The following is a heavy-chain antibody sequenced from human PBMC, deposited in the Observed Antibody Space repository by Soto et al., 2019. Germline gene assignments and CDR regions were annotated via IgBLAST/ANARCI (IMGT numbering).Heavy chain of an antibody. J-gene: IGHJ6*02. CDR1: GGTFSSYA. Sequence: QGQLVQSGAEVKKPGSSVKVSCKASGGTFSSYAISWVRQAPGQGLEWMGGIIPIFGTANYAQKFQGRVTITADESTSTAYMELSSLRSEDTAVYYCARGGGYCSGGSCFISYYYYYGMGVWGQGTTVTVSS. V-gene: IGHV1-69*01. CDR3: ARGGGYCSGGSCFISYYYYYGMGV. CDR2: IIPIFGTA. D-gene: IGHD2-15*01.